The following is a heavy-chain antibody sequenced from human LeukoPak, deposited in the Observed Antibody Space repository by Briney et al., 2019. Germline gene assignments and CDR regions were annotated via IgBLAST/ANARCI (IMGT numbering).Heavy chain of an antibody. D-gene: IGHD3-10*01. CDR3: ARVYVTVVRGSWFDP. CDR1: GGSFSGYS. Sequence: SETLSLTCAVFGGSFSGYSWTWIRQPPGKGLEWMGEITDTVSTNYNRPLTSRLTISLDTSQNQLSLTLRSVTAADTAVYYCARVYVTVVRGSWFDPWGQGTLVTVSS. CDR2: ITDTVST. J-gene: IGHJ5*02. V-gene: IGHV4-34*01.